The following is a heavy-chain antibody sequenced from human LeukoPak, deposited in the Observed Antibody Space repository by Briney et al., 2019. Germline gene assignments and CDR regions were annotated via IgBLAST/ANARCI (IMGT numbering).Heavy chain of an antibody. CDR3: AGRGQRYFRD. J-gene: IGHJ1*01. V-gene: IGHV4-59*08. CDR1: GASVTTDY. D-gene: IGHD3-9*01. CDR2: IYNSGNT. Sequence: PSETLSLTCDVSGASVTTDYWSWIRQPPGKGLEWIGCIYNSGNTDYNPSLKSRLTISVDTSKNQFSLTLSSATAADTAVYYCAGRGQRYFRDWGQGTLVTVSS.